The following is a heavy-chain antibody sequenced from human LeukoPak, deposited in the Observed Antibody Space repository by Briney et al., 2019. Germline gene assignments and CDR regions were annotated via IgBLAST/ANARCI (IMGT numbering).Heavy chain of an antibody. V-gene: IGHV6-1*01. J-gene: IGHJ4*02. CDR2: TYYRSKWYN. CDR3: SREGAGGQNFDYFDY. CDR1: VDSLSRHSAA. Sequence: SRTLSLTCAISVDSLSRHSAAWIWIRPSPSRGLEWLGWTYYRSKWYNDYAISVKTRITINPDTSKNQFSLQLNSVTPEDTAIYYCSREGAGGQNFDYFDYWGQGTLVTVSS. D-gene: IGHD2-15*01.